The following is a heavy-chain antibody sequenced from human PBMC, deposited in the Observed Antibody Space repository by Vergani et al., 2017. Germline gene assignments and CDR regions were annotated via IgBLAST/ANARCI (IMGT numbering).Heavy chain of an antibody. CDR3: ARSRPYCTSGSCPAI. V-gene: IGHV4-4*09. J-gene: IGHJ4*02. CDR1: GFTFGNSA. Sequence: QVQLLESGGGVVKPGGSLRLSWAASGFTFGNSAVGGVRRPAGKGPEWIGHIHTGGSTDLNPSFKSRVSISVDPSKSQFSLKLNSVTVADTAVYYCARSRPYCTSGSCPAIWGQGTLVTVSS. CDR2: IHTGGST. D-gene: IGHD2-15*01.